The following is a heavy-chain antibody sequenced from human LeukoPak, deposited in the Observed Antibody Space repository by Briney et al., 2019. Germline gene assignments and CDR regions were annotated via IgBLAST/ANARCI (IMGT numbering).Heavy chain of an antibody. D-gene: IGHD3-16*01. Sequence: GGSLRLSCAASGFTFRDYWMSWVRQTPGKGLEWVANISPDGSERYYEDSVKGRFTISRDNAKKSLYLQMDGLRADDTAVYHCARATYSGPGHWGQGTPVSVSS. V-gene: IGHV3-7*04. J-gene: IGHJ4*02. CDR1: GFTFRDYW. CDR2: ISPDGSER. CDR3: ARATYSGPGH.